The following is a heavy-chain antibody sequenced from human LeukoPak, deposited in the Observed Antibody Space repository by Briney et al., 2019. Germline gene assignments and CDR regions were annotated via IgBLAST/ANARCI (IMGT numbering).Heavy chain of an antibody. D-gene: IGHD4-11*01. V-gene: IGHV3-33*06. J-gene: IGHJ4*02. CDR3: AKDAQRGFDYSNSLEY. CDR1: GFIFNHHA. Sequence: GGSLRLSCAASGFIFNHHAMHWVRQAPGKGLQWVAVIWSDKSNRFYADSVRGRFTISRDDSRKTVSLQMEGLTAEDTAIYYCAKDAQRGFDYSNSLEYWGQGALVTVAS. CDR2: IWSDKSNR.